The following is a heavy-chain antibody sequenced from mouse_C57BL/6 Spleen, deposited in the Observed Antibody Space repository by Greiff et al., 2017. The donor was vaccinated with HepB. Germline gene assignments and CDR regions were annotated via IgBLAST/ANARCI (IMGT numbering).Heavy chain of an antibody. J-gene: IGHJ4*01. CDR2: INPNYGTT. V-gene: IGHV1-39*01. CDR1: GYSFTDYN. Sequence: VQLKQSGPELVKPGASVKISCKASGYSFTDYNMNWVKQSNGKSLEWIGVINPNYGTTSYNQKFKGKATLTVDQSSSTAYMQLNSLTSEDSAVYYYARWEGLYYGNRGGVMDDWGQGTSVTVSS. D-gene: IGHD2-1*01. CDR3: ARWEGLYYGNRGGVMDD.